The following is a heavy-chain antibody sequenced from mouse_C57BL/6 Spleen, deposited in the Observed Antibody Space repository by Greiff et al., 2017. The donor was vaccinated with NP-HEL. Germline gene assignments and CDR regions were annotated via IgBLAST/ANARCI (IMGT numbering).Heavy chain of an antibody. CDR1: GFNITNTY. J-gene: IGHJ3*01. V-gene: IGHV14-3*01. CDR3: AVYYGSSYFFAY. Sequence: EVQLQQSVAELVRPGASVKLSCTASGFNITNTYMHWVKQRPEQGLEWIGRIDPANGNTKYAPKFQGKATITADTSSNTAYLQLSSLTSEDTAIYYCAVYYGSSYFFAYWGQGTLVTVSA. D-gene: IGHD1-1*01. CDR2: IDPANGNT.